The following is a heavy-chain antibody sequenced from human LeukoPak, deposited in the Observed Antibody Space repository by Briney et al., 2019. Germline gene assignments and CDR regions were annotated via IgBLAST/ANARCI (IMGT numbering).Heavy chain of an antibody. CDR1: GFTFSSYA. D-gene: IGHD2-2*01. Sequence: PGGSLRLSCAASGFTFSSYAMHWVRQAPGKGLEWVAVISYDGSNKYYADSVKGRFTISRDNSKNTLYLQMNSLRAEDTAVYYCARGGVVVPAARDRAGGTLFDYWGQGTLVTVSS. CDR3: ARGGVVVPAARDRAGGTLFDY. V-gene: IGHV3-30-3*01. CDR2: ISYDGSNK. J-gene: IGHJ4*02.